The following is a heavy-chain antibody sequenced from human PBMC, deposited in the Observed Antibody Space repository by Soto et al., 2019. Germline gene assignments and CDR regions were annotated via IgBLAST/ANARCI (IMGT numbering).Heavy chain of an antibody. CDR1: GFTFNNAW. Sequence: EVQLVESGGGLVKPGGSLRLSCAASGFTFNNAWMTWVRQAPGKGLEWVGRIKSKADGETTDYAAPVKGRFTISRDDSKNTLYLQMNSLKTEDTAVYYCTPHGPYRRSSIWFDPWGQGTLVTVSS. CDR3: TPHGPYRRSSIWFDP. V-gene: IGHV3-15*01. CDR2: IKSKADGETT. J-gene: IGHJ5*02. D-gene: IGHD6-6*01.